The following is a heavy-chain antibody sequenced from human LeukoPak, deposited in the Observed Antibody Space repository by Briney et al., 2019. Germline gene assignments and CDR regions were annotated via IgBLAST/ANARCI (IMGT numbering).Heavy chain of an antibody. CDR3: ARNFGCGGDCYGGIDYYGMDV. V-gene: IGHV3-7*03. CDR2: IKKDGSVK. Sequence: GGSLRLSCVASGFSFSDSWMSWVRQAPGKGLEWVADIKKDGSVKDYVDSVKGRFTISRDNAKNSLYLQMDSLRAEDTAVYYCARNFGCGGDCYGGIDYYGMDVWGQGTTVTVSS. D-gene: IGHD2-21*02. CDR1: GFSFSDSW. J-gene: IGHJ6*02.